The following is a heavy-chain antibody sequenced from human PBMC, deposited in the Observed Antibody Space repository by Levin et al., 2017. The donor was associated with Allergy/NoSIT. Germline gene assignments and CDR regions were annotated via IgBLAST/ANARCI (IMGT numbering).Heavy chain of an antibody. CDR1: GYTLTELS. Sequence: GESLKISCKVSGYTLTELSMHWVRQAPGKGLEWMGGFDPEDGETIYAQKFQGRVTMTEDTSTDTAYMELSSLRSEDTAVYYCATSSSWYGGFDYWGQGTLVTVSS. CDR2: FDPEDGET. V-gene: IGHV1-24*01. CDR3: ATSSSWYGGFDY. J-gene: IGHJ4*02. D-gene: IGHD6-13*01.